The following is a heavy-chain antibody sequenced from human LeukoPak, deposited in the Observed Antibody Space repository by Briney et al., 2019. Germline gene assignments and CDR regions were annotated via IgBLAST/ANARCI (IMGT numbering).Heavy chain of an antibody. CDR2: IYSGGST. D-gene: IGHD6-13*01. J-gene: IGHJ3*02. V-gene: IGHV3-53*01. CDR3: ARGGARYSSSWCAFDI. CDR1: GFTVSSNY. Sequence: SGGSLRLSCAASGFTVSSNYMSWVRQAPGKGLEWVSVIYSGGSTYYADSVKGRFTISRDNSKNTLYLQMNSLRAEDTAVYYCARGGARYSSSWCAFDIWGQGTMVTVSS.